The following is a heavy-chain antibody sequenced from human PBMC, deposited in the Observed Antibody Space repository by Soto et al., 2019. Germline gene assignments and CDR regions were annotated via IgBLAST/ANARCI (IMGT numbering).Heavy chain of an antibody. V-gene: IGHV4-59*01. Sequence: QVQLHESGPGLVKPSETLSLTCTVSGDSISTNYWSWIRQPPGKGLEWIGYIYHSGSTNYNPSLKSRVTISIDTSKNQFSLKLSSVTAADTAMYYCSREVYDTSGYYIDYWGQGTLVSVSS. CDR3: SREVYDTSGYYIDY. CDR1: GDSISTNY. D-gene: IGHD3-22*01. J-gene: IGHJ4*02. CDR2: IYHSGST.